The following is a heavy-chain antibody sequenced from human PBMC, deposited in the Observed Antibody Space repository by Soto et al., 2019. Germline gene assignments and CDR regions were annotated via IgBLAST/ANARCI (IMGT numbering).Heavy chain of an antibody. Sequence: SVKVSCKASGATYSTSAISWVRQAPGQGLEWMGGINPILGTPDYAHKFQGRVTITADESTSTVYMELGSLRSEDTALYFCARGGVDVVATSAFDYWGQGTMVTVYS. D-gene: IGHD5-12*01. CDR2: INPILGTP. V-gene: IGHV1-69*13. J-gene: IGHJ4*02. CDR1: GATYSTSA. CDR3: ARGGVDVVATSAFDY.